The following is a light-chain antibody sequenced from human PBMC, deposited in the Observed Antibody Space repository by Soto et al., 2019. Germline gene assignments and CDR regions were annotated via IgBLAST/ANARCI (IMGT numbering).Light chain of an antibody. J-gene: IGKJ2*01. Sequence: DVHMTQSPSTLSASVGDRVTITCRASESIATWLAWYQQKQGQAPKLLIYDASRLESGVPSRFSGGGSGTEFTLTISGLQPEDFATYYCHQYNSYFGPGTKLEI. CDR2: DAS. CDR1: ESIATW. CDR3: HQYNSY. V-gene: IGKV1-5*01.